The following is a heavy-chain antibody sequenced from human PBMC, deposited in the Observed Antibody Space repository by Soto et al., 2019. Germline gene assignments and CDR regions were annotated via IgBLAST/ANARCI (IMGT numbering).Heavy chain of an antibody. Sequence: PSETLSLTCTVSGGSISSYYWSWIRQPPGKGLEWIGEINHSGSTNYNPSLKSRVTISVDTSKNQFSLKLSSVTAADTAVYYCARGGPYSSGWYYYYYGMDVWGQGTTVTVSS. CDR1: GGSISSYY. CDR2: INHSGST. CDR3: ARGGPYSSGWYYYYYGMDV. J-gene: IGHJ6*02. V-gene: IGHV4-34*01. D-gene: IGHD6-19*01.